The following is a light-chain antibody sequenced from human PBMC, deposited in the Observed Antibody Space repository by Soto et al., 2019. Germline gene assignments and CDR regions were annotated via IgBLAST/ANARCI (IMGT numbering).Light chain of an antibody. CDR3: QQYGGSPYT. J-gene: IGKJ2*01. CDR2: GAS. CDR1: QSVSSNY. Sequence: EIVLTQSPGTLSLSPGERATLSCRASQSVSSNYLAWYQQKPGQAPRLLIYGASSRATGIPDRFSGSGSGTDFTLTISRLEPEDFAVYYCQQYGGSPYTFGQGTNPEIK. V-gene: IGKV3-20*01.